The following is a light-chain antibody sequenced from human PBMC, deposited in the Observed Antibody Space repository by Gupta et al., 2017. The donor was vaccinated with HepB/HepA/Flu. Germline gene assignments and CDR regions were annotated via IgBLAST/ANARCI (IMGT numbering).Light chain of an antibody. J-gene: IGKJ1*01. CDR2: WAS. CDR3: QQFYSTPGT. V-gene: IGKV4-1*01. Sequence: DIAVSQSLDPRAASVCERTAITGTSSQSILYSPNNKNYLAWYQQKPGQPPKLLIYWASTRESGVPDRFSGSGSGTDFTLTISSLQAEDVAVYYCQQFYSTPGTFGQGTKVEIK. CDR1: QSILYSPNNKNY.